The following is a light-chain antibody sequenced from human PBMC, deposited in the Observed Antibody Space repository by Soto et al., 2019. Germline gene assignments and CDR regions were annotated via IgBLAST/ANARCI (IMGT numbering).Light chain of an antibody. J-gene: IGKJ1*01. CDR3: QQGYSNPWT. Sequence: DIQMTQPPSSLSASVGDRVTITCRASQSVNTYLHWYQQKAGQAPKLLIYAASNLQSGVPSRFSGRGSGTDFTLTVESLQPEDFATYYCQQGYSNPWTFGQGTRWIS. V-gene: IGKV1-39*01. CDR1: QSVNTY. CDR2: AAS.